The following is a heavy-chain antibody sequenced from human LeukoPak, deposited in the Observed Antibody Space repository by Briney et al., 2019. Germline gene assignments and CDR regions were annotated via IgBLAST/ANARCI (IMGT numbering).Heavy chain of an antibody. V-gene: IGHV3-23*01. CDR3: AKLSGSYWLFDY. J-gene: IGHJ4*02. Sequence: PGGSLRLSCAASGFTFSSYAMSWVRQAPGKGLEWVSAISGSGGSTYYAGSVKGRFTISRDNSKNTLYLQMNSLRAEDTAVYYCAKLSGSYWLFDYWGQGTLVTVSS. CDR2: ISGSGGST. CDR1: GFTFSSYA. D-gene: IGHD1-26*01.